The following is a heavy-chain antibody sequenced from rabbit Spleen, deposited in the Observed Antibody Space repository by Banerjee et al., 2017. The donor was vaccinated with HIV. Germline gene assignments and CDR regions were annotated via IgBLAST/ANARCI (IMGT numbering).Heavy chain of an antibody. D-gene: IGHD8-1*01. CDR2: ITGSSSGFA. CDR1: GITLSSSDH. CDR3: ARDTGSSFSSYGMDL. V-gene: IGHV1S45*01. Sequence: QEQLEESAGGLVQPGGSLALTCKASGITLSSSDHMCWVRQAPGKGLEWISCITGSSSGFAYSATWAKGRFTCSKTSSTTVTLQMTSLTVADTATYFCARDTGSSFSSYGMDLWGPGTLVTVS. J-gene: IGHJ6*01.